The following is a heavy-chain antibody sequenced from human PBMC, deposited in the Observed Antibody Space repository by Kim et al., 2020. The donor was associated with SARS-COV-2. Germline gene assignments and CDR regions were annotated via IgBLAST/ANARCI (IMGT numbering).Heavy chain of an antibody. D-gene: IGHD3-10*01. CDR2: ISSSGSTI. CDR3: ARVTPFRDYYGSEVLDY. V-gene: IGHV3-48*03. CDR1: GFTFSSYE. J-gene: IGHJ4*02. Sequence: GGSLRLSCAASGFTFSSYEMNWVRQAPGKGPEWDSYISSSGSTIYYADSVKGRFTISRDNAKNSLCLQMNSLRAEDTAVYYCARVTPFRDYYGSEVLDYCGQGTLVTVSS.